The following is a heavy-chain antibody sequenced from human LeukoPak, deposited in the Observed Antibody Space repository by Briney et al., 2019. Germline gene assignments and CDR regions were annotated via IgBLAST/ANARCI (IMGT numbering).Heavy chain of an antibody. V-gene: IGHV3-30*04. J-gene: IGHJ4*02. Sequence: GGSLRLSCAASRFTFSDYAMHWVRQAPGKGLEWVAIISYDGTNKYCGDSVKGRFTISRDNYKNTLYLQMNSLSTEDTAVYYCARDDYWGQGHLVTVSS. CDR2: ISYDGTNK. CDR3: ARDDY. CDR1: RFTFSDYA.